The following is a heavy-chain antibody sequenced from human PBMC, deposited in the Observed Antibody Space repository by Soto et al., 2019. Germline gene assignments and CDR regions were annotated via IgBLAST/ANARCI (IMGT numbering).Heavy chain of an antibody. D-gene: IGHD3-9*01. J-gene: IGHJ5*02. CDR1: GYTFTSYY. CDR3: ARALKLRYFDWTEMGPSTYNWFDP. CDR2: INPSGGST. Sequence: GASVKVSCKASGYTFTSYYMHWVRQAPGQGLEWMGIINPSGGSTSYAQKFQGRVTMTRDTSTSTVYMELSSLRSEDTAVYYCARALKLRYFDWTEMGPSTYNWFDPWGQGTLVTVSS. V-gene: IGHV1-46*03.